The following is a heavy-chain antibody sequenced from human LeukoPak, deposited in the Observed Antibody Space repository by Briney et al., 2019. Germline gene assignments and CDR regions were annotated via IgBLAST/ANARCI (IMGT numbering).Heavy chain of an antibody. D-gene: IGHD1-26*01. V-gene: IGHV3-48*01. CDR2: ISSTGSPM. Sequence: GGSLRLSCAASGVNFSTDSMNWVRQAPGKGLEWVSYISSTGSPMYYADSVKGRFTISRDNAKNSLYLQMNSLRAEDTAVYYCARVGSGSSYYYYYMDVWGKGTTVTVSS. J-gene: IGHJ6*03. CDR1: GVNFSTDS. CDR3: ARVGSGSSYYYYYMDV.